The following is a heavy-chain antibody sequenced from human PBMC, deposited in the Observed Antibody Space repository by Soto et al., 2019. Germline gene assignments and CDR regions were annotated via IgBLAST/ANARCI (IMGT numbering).Heavy chain of an antibody. J-gene: IGHJ5*02. CDR1: GYTFTIYH. V-gene: IGHV1-46*01. Sequence: GASLKGSCKASGYTFTIYHMHWVRQTPGQGLEWMGIINPSGGSTSYAQKFQGRVTMTRDTSKNQFSLKLSSVTAADTAVYYCARELYTSGRNGLDIWGQATRVTVPS. CDR3: ARELYTSGRNGLDI. D-gene: IGHD6-19*01. CDR2: INPSGGST.